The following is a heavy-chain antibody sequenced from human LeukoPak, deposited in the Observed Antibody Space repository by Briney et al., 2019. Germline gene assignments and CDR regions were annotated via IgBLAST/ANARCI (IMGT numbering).Heavy chain of an antibody. CDR2: INQDGSEK. Sequence: GGSLRLFYAASGFPFKRYWMSCVREAPGKPLEWVANINQDGSEKYCVDSVKGRYPISRDNAKKSPYLQMNSLRADDTAVYYCARDGGPFDSWGQGTLVTVSS. CDR1: GFPFKRYW. CDR3: ARDGGPFDS. J-gene: IGHJ4*02. V-gene: IGHV3-7*01. D-gene: IGHD3-16*01.